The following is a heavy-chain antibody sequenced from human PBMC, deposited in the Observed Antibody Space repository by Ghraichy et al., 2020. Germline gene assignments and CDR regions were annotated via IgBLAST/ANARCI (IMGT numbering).Heavy chain of an antibody. CDR1: GGSFLIGGYY. CDR3: ARGNYYGSGSYVSNWFDP. D-gene: IGHD3-10*01. Sequence: SETLSLTCSVSGGSFLIGGYYWTWIRQHPGKDLEWIGYIDYSGTYYNPSLKSRVEITVDTSKTLFFLKLTSVTAADTAVYYCARGNYYGSGSYVSNWFDPWGQGTLVTVSS. V-gene: IGHV4-31*03. CDR2: IDYSGT. J-gene: IGHJ5*02.